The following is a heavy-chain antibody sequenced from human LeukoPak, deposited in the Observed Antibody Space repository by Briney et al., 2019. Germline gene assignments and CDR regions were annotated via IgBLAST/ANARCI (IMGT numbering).Heavy chain of an antibody. Sequence: GGSLRLSCAASGFMFNNYWMHWVRQAPGKGLEWVSRIRSDGRSTSYADSVKGRFTISRDNAKSMLYLQMNTVRAEDSALYYCARVISDLLDFDFDYWGQGTLVTASS. CDR1: GFMFNNYW. D-gene: IGHD3-16*01. CDR3: ARVISDLLDFDFDY. CDR2: IRSDGRST. J-gene: IGHJ4*02. V-gene: IGHV3-74*01.